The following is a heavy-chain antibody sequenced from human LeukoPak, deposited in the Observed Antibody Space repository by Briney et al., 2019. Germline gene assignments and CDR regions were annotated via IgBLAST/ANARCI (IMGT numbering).Heavy chain of an antibody. CDR3: ARVYSSSWYDYYYMDV. V-gene: IGHV4-39*07. D-gene: IGHD6-13*01. Sequence: SETLSLTCTVSGGSISSSSYYWGWIRQPPGKGLEWIGSIYYSGSTYYNPSLKSRVTISVDTSKNQFSLKLSSVTAADTAVYYCARVYSSSWYDYYYMDVWGKGPRSPSP. CDR2: IYYSGST. J-gene: IGHJ6*03. CDR1: GGSISSSSYY.